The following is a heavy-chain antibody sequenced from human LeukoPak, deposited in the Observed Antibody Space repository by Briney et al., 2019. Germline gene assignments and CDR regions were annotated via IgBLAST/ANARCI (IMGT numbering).Heavy chain of an antibody. J-gene: IGHJ3*02. V-gene: IGHV3-23*01. Sequence: PGGSLRLSCAASGFTFSSYAMSWVRQAPGKGLEWVSAISGSGGSTYYADSVKGRFTISRDNAKNSLYLQMNSLRAEDTALYYCAKSAFVRYYYDSSGYPPGDAFDIWGQGTMVTVSS. CDR3: AKSAFVRYYYDSSGYPPGDAFDI. CDR2: ISGSGGST. D-gene: IGHD3-22*01. CDR1: GFTFSSYA.